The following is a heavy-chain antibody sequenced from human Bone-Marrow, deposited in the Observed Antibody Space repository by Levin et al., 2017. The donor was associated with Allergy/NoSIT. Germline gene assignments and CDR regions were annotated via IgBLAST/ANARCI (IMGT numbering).Heavy chain of an antibody. Sequence: GESLKISCAASGFTFSPYAMPWVRPAPGKGLEWVSAISAGGGNTYYADSVKGRFIISRDNSKNTVYLQMNSLRAEDTAVYFCAQAGYTTPKYNWFDPWGQGTLVTVSS. D-gene: IGHD6-13*01. V-gene: IGHV3-23*01. CDR1: GFTFSPYA. J-gene: IGHJ5*02. CDR3: AQAGYTTPKYNWFDP. CDR2: ISAGGGNT.